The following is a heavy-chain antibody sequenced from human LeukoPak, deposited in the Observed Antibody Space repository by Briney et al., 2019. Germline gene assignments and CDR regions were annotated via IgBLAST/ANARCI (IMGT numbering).Heavy chain of an antibody. J-gene: IGHJ5*02. D-gene: IGHD3-10*01. V-gene: IGHV4-34*01. CDR1: GGSFSGYY. Sequence: PSETLSLTCAVYGGSFSGYYWSWIRQPPGKGLEWIGEINHSGSTNYNPSLKSRVTISVDTSKNQFSPKLSSVTAADTAVYYCARRWGFTMVRGVNNWFDPWGQGTLVTVSS. CDR3: ARRWGFTMVRGVNNWFDP. CDR2: INHSGST.